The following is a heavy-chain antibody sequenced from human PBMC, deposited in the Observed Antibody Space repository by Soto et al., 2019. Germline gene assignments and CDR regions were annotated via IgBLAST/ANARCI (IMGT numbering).Heavy chain of an antibody. CDR3: AKNETTRPWFDP. J-gene: IGHJ5*02. V-gene: IGHV4-31*03. D-gene: IGHD1-1*01. CDR2: IYYIGTT. Sequence: QVQLQESGPGLVKASQTLSLTCTVSGGSIRNGNYYWSWIRQLPGKGLEWMGNIYYIGTTSYNPSLKSRVIISIDTSKNQFSLELTSVLAGDTAVYYCAKNETTRPWFDPWGQGTLVTVSS. CDR1: GGSIRNGNYY.